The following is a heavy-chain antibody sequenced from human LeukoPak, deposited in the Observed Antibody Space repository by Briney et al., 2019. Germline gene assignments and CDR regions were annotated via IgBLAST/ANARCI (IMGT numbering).Heavy chain of an antibody. J-gene: IGHJ6*02. CDR1: GGSISSYY. Sequence: SETLSLTCTVSGGSISSYYWSWIRQPPGKGLGWIGYIYYSGSTNYNPSLKSRVTISVDTSKNQFSLKLSSVTAADTAVYYCARDQSSGWPNYYYYGMDVWGQGTTVTVSS. D-gene: IGHD6-19*01. V-gene: IGHV4-59*01. CDR3: ARDQSSGWPNYYYYGMDV. CDR2: IYYSGST.